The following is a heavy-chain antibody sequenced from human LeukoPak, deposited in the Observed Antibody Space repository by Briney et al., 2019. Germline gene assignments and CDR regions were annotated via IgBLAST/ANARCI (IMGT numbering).Heavy chain of an antibody. D-gene: IGHD3-10*01. CDR3: ARDSSIDYGSGFVYDY. V-gene: IGHV4-59*01. CDR1: GGSISSYY. CDR2: IHYTGST. J-gene: IGHJ4*02. Sequence: PSETLSLTCTVSGGSISSYYWSWIRQSPGKGPECIGYIHYTGSTNYNPSLKSRVTISVDTSKNQFSLKLSSVTAADTAVYYCARDSSIDYGSGFVYDYWGQGTLVTVSS.